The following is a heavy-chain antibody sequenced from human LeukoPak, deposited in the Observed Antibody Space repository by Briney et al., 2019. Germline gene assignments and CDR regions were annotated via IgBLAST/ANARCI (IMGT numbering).Heavy chain of an antibody. V-gene: IGHV1-8*01. CDR1: GYTFTTYN. J-gene: IGHJ6*03. CDR2: MNPNTGNT. CDR3: ARGFWGVDYHYLDV. Sequence: GASVKVSCKASGYTFTTYNINWVRQATGQGGEGMGWMNPNTGNTGYVQKFQGRVTMTRDTSISAPYMHLSSLRSDDTAVYYCARGFWGVDYHYLDVWGKGTTVIVSS. D-gene: IGHD3-16*01.